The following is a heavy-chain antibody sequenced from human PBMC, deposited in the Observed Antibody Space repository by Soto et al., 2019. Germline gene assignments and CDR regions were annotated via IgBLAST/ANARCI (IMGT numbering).Heavy chain of an antibody. D-gene: IGHD5-18*01. CDR1: GGSIRSSNW. CDR2: IYHSGST. J-gene: IGHJ6*02. V-gene: IGHV4-4*02. Sequence: PSETQSLTSTVSGGSIRSSNWWSWVRQPPGKGLEWIGEIYHSGSTNYNPSLKSRVTISVDKSKNQFSLKLSSVTAADTAVYYCARANTAMVPSYYYYYGMDVWGQGTTVTVSS. CDR3: ARANTAMVPSYYYYYGMDV.